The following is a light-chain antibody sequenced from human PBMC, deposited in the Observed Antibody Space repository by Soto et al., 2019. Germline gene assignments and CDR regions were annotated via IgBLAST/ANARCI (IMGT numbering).Light chain of an antibody. CDR2: EVS. Sequence: QSALTQPASVSGSPGQSITISCTGTCSDVGGYNYVSWYQQHPGKVPKLMIYEVSNRPSGVSNRFSGSKSGNTASLTISGLQAEDEADYYCSSYTSSSTLVVFGGGTKLTVL. CDR3: SSYTSSSTLVV. J-gene: IGLJ2*01. CDR1: CSDVGGYNY. V-gene: IGLV2-14*01.